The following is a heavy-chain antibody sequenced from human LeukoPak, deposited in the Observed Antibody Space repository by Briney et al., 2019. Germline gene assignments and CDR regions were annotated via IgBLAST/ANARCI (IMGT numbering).Heavy chain of an antibody. CDR2: ISAYNGNT. CDR3: ARGGPPQWLASPFDY. J-gene: IGHJ4*02. V-gene: IGHV1-18*01. Sequence: ASVKVSCKASGYTFTSYGISWVRQAPGQGLEWMGWISAYNGNTNYAQKLQGRVTMTTDTSTSTAYMELRSPRSDDTAVYYCARGGPPQWLASPFDYWGQGTLVTVSS. D-gene: IGHD6-19*01. CDR1: GYTFTSYG.